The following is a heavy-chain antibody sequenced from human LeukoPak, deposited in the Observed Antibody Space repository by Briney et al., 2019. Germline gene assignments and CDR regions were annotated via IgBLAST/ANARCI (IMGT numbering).Heavy chain of an antibody. Sequence: SETLSLTCAVSGGSISSSNWWSWVRQPPGKGLEWIGEIYHSGSTNYNPSLKSRVTMSVDTSKNQFSLKLSSVTAADTAVYYCARADSSSWVDYWGQGTLVTVSS. V-gene: IGHV4-4*02. CDR2: IYHSGST. J-gene: IGHJ4*02. CDR1: GGSISSSNW. D-gene: IGHD6-13*01. CDR3: ARADSSSWVDY.